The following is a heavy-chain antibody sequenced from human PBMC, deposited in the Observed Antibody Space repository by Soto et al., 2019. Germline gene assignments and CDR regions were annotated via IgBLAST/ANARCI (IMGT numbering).Heavy chain of an antibody. CDR2: IYYSGST. D-gene: IGHD3-10*01. V-gene: IGHV4-61*01. J-gene: IGHJ6*02. CDR3: ASSGSGDYYYYGMDV. Sequence: QVQLQESGPGLVKPSETLSLTYTVSGGSVSSGSYYWSWIRQPPGKGLEWIGYIYYSGSTNYNPSLKSRVTISVDTSKNQFSLKLSSVTAADTAVYYCASSGSGDYYYYGMDVWGQGTTVTVSS. CDR1: GGSVSSGSYY.